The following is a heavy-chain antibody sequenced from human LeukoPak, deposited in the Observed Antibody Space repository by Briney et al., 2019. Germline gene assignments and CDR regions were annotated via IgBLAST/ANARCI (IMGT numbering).Heavy chain of an antibody. CDR3: VKEVPVSTIYD. J-gene: IGHJ4*02. Sequence: GGSLRLSCVASGFIVSTNYMSWVRQAPGKGLEWVAVIFRGDGTYHADSVKGRFTISRDASKNTVYLHMNSLTAEDTAIYYCVKEVPVSTIYDWGQGTLVTVSS. CDR1: GFIVSTNY. V-gene: IGHV3-66*01. CDR2: IFRGDGT. D-gene: IGHD1-1*01.